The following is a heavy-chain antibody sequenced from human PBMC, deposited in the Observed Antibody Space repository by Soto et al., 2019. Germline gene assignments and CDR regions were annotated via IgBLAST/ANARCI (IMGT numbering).Heavy chain of an antibody. V-gene: IGHV3-53*01. CDR3: ARDSPMTTVVTWFDP. Sequence: GGSLRLSCAASGFTVSSNYMSWVRQAPGKGLEWVSVIYSGGSTYYADSVKGRFTISRDNAKNTLYLQMNSLRAEDTAVYYCARDSPMTTVVTWFDPWGQGTLVTVSS. CDR2: IYSGGST. J-gene: IGHJ5*02. D-gene: IGHD4-17*01. CDR1: GFTVSSNY.